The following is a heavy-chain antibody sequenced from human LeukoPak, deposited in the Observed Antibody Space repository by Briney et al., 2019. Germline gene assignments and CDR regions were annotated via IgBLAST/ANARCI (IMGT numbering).Heavy chain of an antibody. CDR2: IYYSGST. Sequence: SETLSLTCTVSGGSISSYYWSWIRQPPGKGLEWIGYIYYSGSTNYNPSLKSRVTISVDTSKNQFSLKLSSATAADTAVYYCARRYTTYYYDSSAAFDIWGQGTMVTVSS. CDR3: ARRYTTYYYDSSAAFDI. CDR1: GGSISSYY. D-gene: IGHD3-22*01. V-gene: IGHV4-59*01. J-gene: IGHJ3*02.